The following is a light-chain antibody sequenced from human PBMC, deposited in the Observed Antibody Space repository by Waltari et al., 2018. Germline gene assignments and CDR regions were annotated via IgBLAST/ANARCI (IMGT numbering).Light chain of an antibody. CDR1: RSEVDILPL. CDR2: EIT. V-gene: IGLV2-23*02. Sequence: QSALTQTASVSGSPGQSITISCTAPRSEVDILPLVSGYQRHPGGNPKLLIYEITKRAPGVSNSLSGSKGGKTASLASSGLHAEDEADYFCCTWAGYGIYGIGTGTQVSVL. CDR3: CTWAGYGIYG. J-gene: IGLJ1*01.